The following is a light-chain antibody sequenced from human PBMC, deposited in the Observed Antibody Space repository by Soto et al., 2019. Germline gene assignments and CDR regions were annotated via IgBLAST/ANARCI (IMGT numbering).Light chain of an antibody. CDR2: DAS. Sequence: SRMTQYPYTLSASVADRVTITFRASQSISSWLAWYQQKPGKAPKLLIYDASSLESGVPSRFSGSGSATEFTLTISSLQPDDFATYYCQQYNNYWTFGQGTKVDI. CDR1: QSISSW. V-gene: IGKV1-5*01. CDR3: QQYNNYWT. J-gene: IGKJ1*01.